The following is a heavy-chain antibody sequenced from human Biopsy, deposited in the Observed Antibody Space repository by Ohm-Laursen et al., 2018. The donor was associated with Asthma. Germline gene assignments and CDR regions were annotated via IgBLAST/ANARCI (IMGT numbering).Heavy chain of an antibody. Sequence: SLRLSCAASGFTFRDYYMTWILQAQGKGLEWVAYISSRGSNIFYADSVKGRFTISRDNAKKSLFLEMNSLTVEDTAVYFCARGYSTSWYFGYWGQGTLVTVSS. J-gene: IGHJ4*02. V-gene: IGHV3-11*01. CDR3: ARGYSTSWYFGY. CDR2: ISSRGSNI. D-gene: IGHD6-13*01. CDR1: GFTFRDYY.